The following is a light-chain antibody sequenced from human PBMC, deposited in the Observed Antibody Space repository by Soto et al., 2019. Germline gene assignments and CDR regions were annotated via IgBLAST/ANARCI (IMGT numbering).Light chain of an antibody. J-gene: IGLJ1*01. V-gene: IGLV2-23*01. Sequence: QSVLTQPASVSGSPGQSITISCTGTSSDVGSYNLVSWYQQHPGKAPKLMIYEGNQRPSGISNRFSGSKSGNTASLTISGLQAEEEADYYCCSYAGSPYVFGTGTKVTVL. CDR2: EGN. CDR3: CSYAGSPYV. CDR1: SSDVGSYNL.